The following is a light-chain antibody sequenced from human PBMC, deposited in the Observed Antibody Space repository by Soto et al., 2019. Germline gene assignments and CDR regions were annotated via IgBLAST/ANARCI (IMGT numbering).Light chain of an antibody. J-gene: IGKJ5*01. V-gene: IGKV3-20*01. CDR1: QSVRSGS. CDR3: QQYGGSPLIT. CDR2: GVS. Sequence: EVVLTQSPGTLSLSLGERATLSCRASQSVRSGSLAWYQQKPGQAPRLLIYGVSKRATGIPDRFSGSGSGTDFSLTISRLEPEDFAVYYCQQYGGSPLITFGQGTRLEIK.